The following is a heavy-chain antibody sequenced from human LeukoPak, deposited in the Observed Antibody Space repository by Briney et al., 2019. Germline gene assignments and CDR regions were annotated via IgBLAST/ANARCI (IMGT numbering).Heavy chain of an antibody. J-gene: IGHJ5*02. V-gene: IGHV4-34*01. CDR3: AREYCSGGSCPAQFDP. CDR1: GGSFSGYY. D-gene: IGHD2-15*01. Sequence: SETLSLTCAVYGGSFSGYYWSWIRQPPGKGLEWIGEINHSGSTNYNPSLKSRVTISVDTSKNQFSLKLSSMTAADTAVYYCAREYCSGGSCPAQFDPWGQGTLVTVSS. CDR2: INHSGST.